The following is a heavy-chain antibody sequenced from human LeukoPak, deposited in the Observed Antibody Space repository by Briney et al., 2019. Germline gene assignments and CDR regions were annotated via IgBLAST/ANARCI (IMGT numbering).Heavy chain of an antibody. CDR1: GFTFDDYD. V-gene: IGHV3-9*01. Sequence: GGSLRLSCAASGFTFDDYDMHWVRQAPGKGLEWVSGISWNSGSIGYADSVKGRFTISRDNAKNSLYLQMNSLRAEHTALYYCAKELGSGGFDYWGQGTLVTVSS. CDR2: ISWNSGSI. D-gene: IGHD3-10*02. CDR3: AKELGSGGFDY. J-gene: IGHJ4*02.